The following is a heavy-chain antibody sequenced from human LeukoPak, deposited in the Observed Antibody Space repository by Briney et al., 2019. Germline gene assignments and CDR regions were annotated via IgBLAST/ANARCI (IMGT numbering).Heavy chain of an antibody. D-gene: IGHD6-6*01. CDR3: ARATSSSGYYYYYMDV. V-gene: IGHV3-20*04. J-gene: IGHJ6*03. CDR2: ITWNGGST. Sequence: PGGSLRLSCAASGFTFDDYGMSWVRQAPGKGLEWVSGITWNGGSTGYADSVKGRFTISRDNAKNSLYLQMNSLRDEDTALYYCARATSSSGYYYYYMDVWGKGTTVTVSS. CDR1: GFTFDDYG.